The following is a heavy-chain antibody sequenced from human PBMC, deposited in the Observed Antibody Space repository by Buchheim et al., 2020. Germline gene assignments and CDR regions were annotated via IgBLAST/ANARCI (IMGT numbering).Heavy chain of an antibody. Sequence: EVQLLESGGGLVQPGGSLRLSCAASGFTFSSYAMSWVRQAPGKGLEWVSAISGSGGSTYYADSVKGRFTISRDNSKNTLYLQMNSQRAEDTAVYYCAKSGADIAAAGTVLWFDPWGQGTL. CDR2: ISGSGGST. D-gene: IGHD6-13*01. CDR3: AKSGADIAAAGTVLWFDP. CDR1: GFTFSSYA. V-gene: IGHV3-23*01. J-gene: IGHJ5*02.